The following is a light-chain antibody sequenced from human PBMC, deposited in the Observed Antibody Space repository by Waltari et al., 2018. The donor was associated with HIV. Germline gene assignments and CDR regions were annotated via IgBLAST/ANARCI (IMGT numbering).Light chain of an antibody. J-gene: IGLJ1*01. CDR1: SRDVGGYNY. CDR2: EVN. V-gene: IGLV2-14*01. Sequence: QSALTPPASVSGSPGQSITISCTGTSRDVGGYNYFSCYQQHPGKAPELMMYEVNNRPSGVSNRFAGSKSGNTASLTIAGLQAEDEADYYCISYTGFTTPYVFGTGTKVTVL. CDR3: ISYTGFTTPYV.